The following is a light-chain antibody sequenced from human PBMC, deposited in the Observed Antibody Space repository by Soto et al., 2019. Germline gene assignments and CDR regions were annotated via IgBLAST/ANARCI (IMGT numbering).Light chain of an antibody. CDR3: CSYAESNTLL. V-gene: IGLV2-11*01. CDR1: SSDIGGYDY. CDR2: DVT. Sequence: QSALTQPRSVSGSPGQSVTISCTGTSSDIGGYDYVSWYQHHPGKAPKLIIYDVTRRPSGVPDRFSGSKSGNTASLTISGLQAEDEADYYCCSYAESNTLLFGGGTKVTVL. J-gene: IGLJ2*01.